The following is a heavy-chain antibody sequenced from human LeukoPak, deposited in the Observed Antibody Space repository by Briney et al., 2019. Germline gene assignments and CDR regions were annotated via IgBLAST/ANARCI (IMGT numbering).Heavy chain of an antibody. CDR3: ARLRIAAADS. CDR1: GGSISSSSYY. D-gene: IGHD6-13*01. CDR2: IYYSGSS. Sequence: LESLSLTCTVSGGSISSSSYYWGWIRHPPRKGLEWIASIYYSGSSYYNPSLKSRVTISVDTSKNQFSLHLSSVTAADTAVYYCARLRIAAADSWGQGTLVTVSS. V-gene: IGHV4-39*01. J-gene: IGHJ4*02.